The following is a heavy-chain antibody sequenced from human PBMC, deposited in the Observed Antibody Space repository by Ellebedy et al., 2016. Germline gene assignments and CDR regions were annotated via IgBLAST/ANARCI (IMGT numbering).Heavy chain of an antibody. J-gene: IGHJ6*02. D-gene: IGHD3-10*02. Sequence: SETLSLTCAVYGGSFSGYYWSWIRQPPGKGLEWIGEINHSGSTNYNPSLKSRVTMSIDTSKSQFSVRLSSVTAADTALYYCAREVYVAGSHHYGLDVWGQGTTVTVSS. CDR3: AREVYVAGSHHYGLDV. CDR1: GGSFSGYY. CDR2: INHSGST. V-gene: IGHV4-34*01.